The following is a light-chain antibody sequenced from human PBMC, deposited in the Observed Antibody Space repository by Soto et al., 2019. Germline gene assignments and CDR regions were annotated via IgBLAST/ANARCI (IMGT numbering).Light chain of an antibody. CDR2: EGS. CDR3: CSYAGSSSYV. J-gene: IGLJ1*01. Sequence: LTQPASVSRYPGQSITISCTGTSSDVGSYNLVSWYQQHPGKAPKLMIYEGSKRPSGVSNRFSGSKSGNTASLTISGLQAEDEADYYCCSYAGSSSYVFGTATKVTVL. CDR1: SSDVGSYNL. V-gene: IGLV2-23*01.